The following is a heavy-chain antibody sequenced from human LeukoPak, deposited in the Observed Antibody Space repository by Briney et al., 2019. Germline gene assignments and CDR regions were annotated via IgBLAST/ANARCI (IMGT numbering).Heavy chain of an antibody. CDR2: ISSTGGST. CDR3: ATGGSNSWHPFDY. CDR1: GFTFSSYA. D-gene: IGHD6-13*01. V-gene: IGHV3-64*01. J-gene: IGHJ4*02. Sequence: GGSLRLSCAASGFTFSSYALHWVRQAPGKGLEYVSGISSTGGSTYYANSVKGRFTISRDNSKNTLYLQMGSLRAEDMAVYFCATGGSNSWHPFDYWGQGTLVTVSS.